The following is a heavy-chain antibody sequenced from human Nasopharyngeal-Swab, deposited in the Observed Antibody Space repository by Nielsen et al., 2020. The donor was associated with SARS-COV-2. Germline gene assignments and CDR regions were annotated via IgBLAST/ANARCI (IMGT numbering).Heavy chain of an antibody. V-gene: IGHV4-31*02. J-gene: IGHJ1*01. CDR2: IYYSGST. Sequence: WIRQPAGNGLEWIGYIYYSGSTYYNPSLKSRVTISVDTSKNQFSLKLSSVTAADTAVYYCARDREYFQHWGQGTLVTVSS. CDR3: ARDREYFQH.